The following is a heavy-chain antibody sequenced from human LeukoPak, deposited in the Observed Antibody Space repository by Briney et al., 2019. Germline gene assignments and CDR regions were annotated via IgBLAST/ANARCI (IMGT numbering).Heavy chain of an antibody. Sequence: PSETLSLTCTVSLDSTTSNFWSGVRQPPGKGLEWIGEIHRRGSPNYNPSLQSRVTISIDRSRNQIVLELSSVTAADTAVYYCAGEILGGFDPGAYWGQGILVTVSS. J-gene: IGHJ4*02. CDR2: IHRRGSP. CDR3: AGEILGGFDPGAY. D-gene: IGHD3-9*01. CDR1: LDSTTSNF. V-gene: IGHV4-4*02.